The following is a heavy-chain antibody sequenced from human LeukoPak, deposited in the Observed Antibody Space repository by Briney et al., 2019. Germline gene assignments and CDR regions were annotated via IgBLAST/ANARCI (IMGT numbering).Heavy chain of an antibody. Sequence: SETLSLTCTVSGGSISSGSYYWSWIRQPAGKGLEWIGRIYTSGSTNYNPSLKSRVTISVDTSKNQFSLKLSSVTAADTAVYYCARRAETDTAMDPPGFDYWGQGTLVTVSS. J-gene: IGHJ4*02. CDR3: ARRAETDTAMDPPGFDY. D-gene: IGHD5-18*01. CDR1: GGSISSGSYY. V-gene: IGHV4-61*02. CDR2: IYTSGST.